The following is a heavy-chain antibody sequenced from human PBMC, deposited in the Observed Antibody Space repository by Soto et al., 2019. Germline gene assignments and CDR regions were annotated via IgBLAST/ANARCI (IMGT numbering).Heavy chain of an antibody. J-gene: IGHJ4*02. Sequence: ALVKVSCKASGYTFTSYAMHWVRQAPGQRLEWMGWINAGNGNTKYSQKFQGRVTITRDTSASTAYMELSSLRSEDTAVYYCARDRGNSQWLAEGFDYWGQGTLVTVSS. D-gene: IGHD6-19*01. V-gene: IGHV1-3*01. CDR2: INAGNGNT. CDR3: ARDRGNSQWLAEGFDY. CDR1: GYTFTSYA.